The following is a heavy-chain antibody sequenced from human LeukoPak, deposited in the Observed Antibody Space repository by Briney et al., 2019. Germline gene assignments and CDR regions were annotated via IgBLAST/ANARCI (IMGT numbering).Heavy chain of an antibody. V-gene: IGHV4-59*01. J-gene: IGHJ4*02. CDR2: LYYTGST. D-gene: IGHD3-16*01. CDR1: GGSISTYF. Sequence: SSETLSLTCTVSGGSISTYFWNWIRQPPGEGLEWIGNLYYTGSTNYNPSLKSRVSMSVDTSKNQFSLKVNSMTAADTAVYYCARGKITFGGIVSDYWGQGTLVTVSS. CDR3: ARGKITFGGIVSDY.